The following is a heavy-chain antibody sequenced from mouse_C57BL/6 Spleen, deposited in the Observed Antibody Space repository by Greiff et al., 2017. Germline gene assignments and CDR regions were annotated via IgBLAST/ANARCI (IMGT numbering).Heavy chain of an antibody. CDR3: ARMSLGYSNYFYWYVDV. Sequence: QVQLQQPGAELVKPGASVKLSCKASGYTFTSYWMQWVKQRPGQGLAWIGEIDPSDSYTNYNQKFKGKATLTVDTSSSTAYMQLSSLTSEDSAVYYCARMSLGYSNYFYWYVDVWGTGTTVTVSS. CDR1: GYTFTSYW. V-gene: IGHV1-50*01. J-gene: IGHJ1*03. D-gene: IGHD2-5*01. CDR2: IDPSDSYT.